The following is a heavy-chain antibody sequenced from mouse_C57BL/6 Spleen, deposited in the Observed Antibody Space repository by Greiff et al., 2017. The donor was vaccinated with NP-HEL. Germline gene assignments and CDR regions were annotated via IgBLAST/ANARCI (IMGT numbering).Heavy chain of an antibody. CDR2: IDPNSGGT. V-gene: IGHV1-72*01. CDR1: GYTFTSYW. CDR3: AREHYGNYGYYAMDY. Sequence: QVQLQQPGAELVKPGASVKLSCKASGYTFTSYWMHWVKQRPGRGLEWIGRIDPNSGGTKYNEKFKSKATLTVDKPSSTAYMQLSSLTSEDSAVYYCAREHYGNYGYYAMDYWGQGTSVTVSS. J-gene: IGHJ4*01. D-gene: IGHD2-1*01.